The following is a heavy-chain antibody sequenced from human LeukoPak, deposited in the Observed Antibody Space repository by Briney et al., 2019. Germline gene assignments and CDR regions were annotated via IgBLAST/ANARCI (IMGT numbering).Heavy chain of an antibody. CDR2: RQFHGSDI. D-gene: IGHD3-22*01. J-gene: IGHJ4*02. CDR3: VRDDDRPDNGLDY. V-gene: IGHV3-30*02. CDR1: GFTFTNSG. Sequence: GGSLRLSCAASGFTFTNSGMHWVRNAPGRGLEWVAFRQFHGSDIFYADSVDGRFTFSRDNSKNTLYLQMNSLRAEDTAVYYCVRDDDRPDNGLDYWGQGTLVTVSS.